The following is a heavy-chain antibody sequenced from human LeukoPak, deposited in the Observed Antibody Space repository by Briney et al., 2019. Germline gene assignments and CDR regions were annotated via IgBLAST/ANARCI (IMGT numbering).Heavy chain of an antibody. V-gene: IGHV4-30-4*01. CDR2: IYYSGST. J-gene: IGHJ4*02. CDR1: GGSISSGDYY. Sequence: SETQSLTCTVSGGSISSGDYYWSWIRQPPGKGLGWIGYIYYSGSTYYNPSLKSRVTISVDTSKNQFSLKLSSVTAADTAVYYCARVLDYGDYFDYWGQGTLVTVSS. D-gene: IGHD4-17*01. CDR3: ARVLDYGDYFDY.